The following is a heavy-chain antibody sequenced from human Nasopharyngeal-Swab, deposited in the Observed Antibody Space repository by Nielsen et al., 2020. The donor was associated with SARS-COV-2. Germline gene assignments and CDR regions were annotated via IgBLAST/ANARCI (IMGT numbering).Heavy chain of an antibody. Sequence: GGSLRLSCAASGFTFSDYYMSWIRQAPGKGLEWVSYISSSSSYTNYADSVKGRFTISRDNAKNSLYLQMNSLRAEDTAVYYCARDRYYYDSSDRPGSFDYWGRGTLVTVSS. CDR1: GFTFSDYY. CDR2: ISSSSSYT. V-gene: IGHV3-11*06. CDR3: ARDRYYYDSSDRPGSFDY. J-gene: IGHJ4*02. D-gene: IGHD3-22*01.